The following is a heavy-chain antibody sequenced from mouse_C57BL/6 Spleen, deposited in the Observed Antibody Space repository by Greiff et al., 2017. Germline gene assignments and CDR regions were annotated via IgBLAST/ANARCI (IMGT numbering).Heavy chain of an antibody. V-gene: IGHV1-72*01. CDR3: AREGRGGAAGAMDY. Sequence: QVQLQQPGAALVKPGASVKLSCKASGYTFTSYWMPWVQQSPGRGLEWIGRIDPNSGGTKYPEKFKSKATLTVDKPSSTAYRQVSSLTSEDSAVDYWAREGRGGAAGAMDYWGQGTSVTVSS. CDR1: GYTFTSYW. J-gene: IGHJ4*01. D-gene: IGHD1-1*02. CDR2: IDPNSGGT.